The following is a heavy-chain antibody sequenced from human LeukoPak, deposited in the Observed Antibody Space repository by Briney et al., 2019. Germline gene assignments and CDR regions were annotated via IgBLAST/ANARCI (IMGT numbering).Heavy chain of an antibody. V-gene: IGHV3-48*01. Sequence: GGSLRLSCAASGFTFSSYNINWVRQAPGKGLEWVSYISSSSSNIYYADSVKGRFTISRDNAKNSLYLQMNSLRAEDTAVYYCARGSRRGYSGYDEFDYWGQGILVTVSS. CDR2: ISSSSSNI. J-gene: IGHJ4*02. CDR3: ARGSRRGYSGYDEFDY. CDR1: GFTFSSYN. D-gene: IGHD5-12*01.